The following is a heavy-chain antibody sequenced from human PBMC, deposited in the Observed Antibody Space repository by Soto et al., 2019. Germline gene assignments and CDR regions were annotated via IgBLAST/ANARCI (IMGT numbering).Heavy chain of an antibody. Sequence: EVQLLESGGGLVQPGRSLRLSCAASGLTFSNYAMSWARHAPGQGRDWVSAISGSGGTTYYADSVKGRFTISRDNSKNTLFLQMNSLRAEDAAVYYCAKFFVETGSNSGWPWSFHYWGQGTLVTVSS. CDR1: GLTFSNYA. J-gene: IGHJ4*02. V-gene: IGHV3-23*01. D-gene: IGHD6-25*01. CDR2: ISGSGGTT. CDR3: AKFFVETGSNSGWPWSFHY.